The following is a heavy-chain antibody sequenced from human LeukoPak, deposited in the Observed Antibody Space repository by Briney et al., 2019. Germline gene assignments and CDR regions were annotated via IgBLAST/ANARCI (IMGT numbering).Heavy chain of an antibody. CDR2: INSDGSST. Sequence: GGSLRLSCAASGFTFSSYWMHWVRQAPGKGLVWVSRINSDGSSTSYADSVKGRFTISRDNAKNTLYLQMNSLRAEDTAVYYCARGSQRLHYCGGDCYSEAFDIWGQGTVVTVSS. D-gene: IGHD2-21*02. CDR3: ARGSQRLHYCGGDCYSEAFDI. CDR1: GFTFSSYW. V-gene: IGHV3-74*01. J-gene: IGHJ3*02.